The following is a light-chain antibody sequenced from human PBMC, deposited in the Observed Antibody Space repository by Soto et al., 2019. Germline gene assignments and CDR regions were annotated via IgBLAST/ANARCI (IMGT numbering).Light chain of an antibody. CDR2: GNS. CDR3: QSYDSSLSPRFV. Sequence: QSVLTQPPSVSGAPGQRVTISCTGSSSNIGAGYDVHWYQQLPGTAPKLLIYGNSNRPSGVPDRFSGSKSGTSASLAITGLQAEDEADYYCQSYDSSLSPRFVFGTGTQLTVL. J-gene: IGLJ1*01. CDR1: SSNIGAGYD. V-gene: IGLV1-40*01.